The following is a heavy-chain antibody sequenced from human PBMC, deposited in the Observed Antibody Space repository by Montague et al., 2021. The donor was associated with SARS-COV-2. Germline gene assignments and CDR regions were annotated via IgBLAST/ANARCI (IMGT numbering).Heavy chain of an antibody. CDR1: GESYNPWGQSFNNYH. CDR2: ISYAGRT. V-gene: IGHV4-39*01. D-gene: IGHD2-2*01. CDR3: ARQLPSYCSTNKCYPYYFDV. J-gene: IGHJ4*02. Sequence: SETLSLTCAVYGESYNPWGQSFNNYHWSWTRQSQGKGLEWIGSISYAGRTYYNPSLRSRVSFSMDTSKNHFSLSLNSVTAADTAVYFCARQLPSYCSTNKCYPYYFDVWGQGALVTVSS.